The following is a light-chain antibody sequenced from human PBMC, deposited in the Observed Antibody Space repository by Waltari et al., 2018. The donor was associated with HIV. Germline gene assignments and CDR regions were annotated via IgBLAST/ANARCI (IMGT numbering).Light chain of an antibody. V-gene: IGLV2-11*01. Sequence: QSALTQPRSVSGSPGQSVTIPCTGTSSDVGGYNYVSWYQQHPGKAPKLMIYEVSKRPSGVPDRFSGSKSGNTASLTISGLQAEDEADYYCCSYAGSYTFVFGGGTKLTVL. CDR2: EVS. CDR3: CSYAGSYTFV. J-gene: IGLJ2*01. CDR1: SSDVGGYNY.